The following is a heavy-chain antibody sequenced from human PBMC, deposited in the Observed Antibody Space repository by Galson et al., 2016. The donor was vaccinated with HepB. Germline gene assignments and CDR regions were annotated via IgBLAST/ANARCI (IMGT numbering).Heavy chain of an antibody. CDR3: ARAAGEVMGSYYFDY. J-gene: IGHJ4*02. D-gene: IGHD3-16*01. CDR1: DFSFRSYA. CDR2: ITGGAGTT. V-gene: IGHV3-23*01. Sequence: SLRLSCAASDFSFRSYAMAWVRQAPGKGLEWVSTITGGAGTTFYADSVKGRFSISRDNSKNTLHRQITGLRAEDTAVYYCARAAGEVMGSYYFDYWGQGTLVTVSS.